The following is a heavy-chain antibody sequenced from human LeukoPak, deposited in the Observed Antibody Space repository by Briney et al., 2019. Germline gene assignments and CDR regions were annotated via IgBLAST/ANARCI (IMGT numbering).Heavy chain of an antibody. Sequence: GGSLRLSCAASGFTFSSYGMHWVRQAPGKGLEWVAVISYDGSNKYYADSVKGRFTISRDNSKNTLYLQMNSLRAEDTAVYYCAKDSDFDYWGQGTLVTVSS. CDR2: ISYDGSNK. V-gene: IGHV3-30*18. CDR3: AKDSDFDY. J-gene: IGHJ4*02. CDR1: GFTFSSYG. D-gene: IGHD3-3*01.